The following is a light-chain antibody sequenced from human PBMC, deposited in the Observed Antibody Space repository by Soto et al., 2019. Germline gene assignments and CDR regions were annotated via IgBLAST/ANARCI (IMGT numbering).Light chain of an antibody. CDR1: SSDVGGYNY. CDR2: DVS. V-gene: IGLV2-14*01. CDR3: SSYTSSSTLSG. J-gene: IGLJ1*01. Sequence: QSALTQPASVSGSPGQSITISCTGTSSDVGGYNYVSWYQQHPGKAPKLMSYDVSNRPSGVSNRFSGSKSGNTASLTISGLQAEDEADYYCSSYTSSSTLSGFGPGTKVTVL.